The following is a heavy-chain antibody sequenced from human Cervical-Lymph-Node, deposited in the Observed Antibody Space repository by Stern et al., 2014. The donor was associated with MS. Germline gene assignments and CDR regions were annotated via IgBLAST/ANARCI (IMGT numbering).Heavy chain of an antibody. Sequence: QITLKESGPTLVKPTQTLTLICTFSGFSLSTSGVGVGWIRQPPGKALEWLALIYWDDDKRYSPSLKSRLTIPKDTSKNQVVLTMTNMDPVDTATYYCAHGLEIRLWAAYWGQGTLVTVSS. CDR3: AHGLEIRLWAAY. D-gene: IGHD5-18*01. CDR2: IYWDDDK. V-gene: IGHV2-5*02. CDR1: GFSLSTSGVG. J-gene: IGHJ4*02.